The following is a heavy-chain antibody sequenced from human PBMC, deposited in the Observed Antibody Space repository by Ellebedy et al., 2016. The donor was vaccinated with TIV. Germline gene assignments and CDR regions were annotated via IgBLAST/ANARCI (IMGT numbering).Heavy chain of an antibody. D-gene: IGHD6-19*01. CDR1: GGSISSGDYY. V-gene: IGHV4-30-4*01. Sequence: SETLSLXXTVSGGSISSGDYYWNWIRQPPGKGLEWIGYIFYSGSTYYNPSLKSRVVISVDTSKNQFSLRLTSVTAADTAVYYCARGRAVAGTFAFDMWGQGTKVTVS. CDR3: ARGRAVAGTFAFDM. CDR2: IFYSGST. J-gene: IGHJ3*02.